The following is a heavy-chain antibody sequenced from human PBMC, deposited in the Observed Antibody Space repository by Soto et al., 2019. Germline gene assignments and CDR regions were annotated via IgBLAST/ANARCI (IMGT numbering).Heavy chain of an antibody. CDR2: IIPIVETP. D-gene: IGHD3-22*01. Sequence: QVQLVQSGAEVKKPGSSMKVSCKASGGTFNSYDINWVRQAPGQRLEWMGGIIPIVETPKYAQKFQGRVTITADESTNTVYMELSRLRSEDTAMYYCARLSRPNYYDTSGFFKDNWFDPWGQGTLVTVSS. CDR1: GGTFNSYD. J-gene: IGHJ5*02. V-gene: IGHV1-69*01. CDR3: ARLSRPNYYDTSGFFKDNWFDP.